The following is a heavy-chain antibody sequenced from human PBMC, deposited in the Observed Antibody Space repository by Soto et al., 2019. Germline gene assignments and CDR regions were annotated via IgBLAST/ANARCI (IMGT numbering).Heavy chain of an antibody. CDR3: ARHDGSSWYKYFDY. D-gene: IGHD6-13*01. J-gene: IGHJ4*02. V-gene: IGHV4-59*01. CDR2: IYYSGST. CDR1: GGSIRSYY. Sequence: SETQSLTYTVSGGSIRSYYWSWIRQTPGKGLEWIGYIYYSGSTNYNPSLKSRVTISVDTSKNQFSLKLSSVTAADTAVYYCARHDGSSWYKYFDYWGQGTLVTVSS.